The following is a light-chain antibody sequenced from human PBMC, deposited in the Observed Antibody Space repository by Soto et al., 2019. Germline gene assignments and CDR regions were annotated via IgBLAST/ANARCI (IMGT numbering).Light chain of an antibody. Sequence: DIQMTQSPSSVSASVGDTVTISCRASQVISSWLAWYQQKPGKAHNLLISKASTLQTGVPSRFSGSGSGTDFTLTITNLQPEDFATYHWHQASSLPLSFGGGTKVEIK. CDR1: QVISSW. CDR2: KAS. J-gene: IGKJ4*01. CDR3: HQASSLPLS. V-gene: IGKV1-12*01.